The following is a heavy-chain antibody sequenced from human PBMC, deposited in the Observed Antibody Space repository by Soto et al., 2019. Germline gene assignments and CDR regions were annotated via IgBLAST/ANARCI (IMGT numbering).Heavy chain of an antibody. J-gene: IGHJ4*02. D-gene: IGHD6-13*01. V-gene: IGHV5-10-1*01. Sequence: GESLKISCKGSGYSFTSYWISWVGQMPGKGLEWMGRIDPSDSYTNYSPSFQGHVTISADKSISTAYLQWSSLKASDTAMYYCARSWYSSSWYPYWGQGTLVTVYS. CDR2: IDPSDSYT. CDR3: ARSWYSSSWYPY. CDR1: GYSFTSYW.